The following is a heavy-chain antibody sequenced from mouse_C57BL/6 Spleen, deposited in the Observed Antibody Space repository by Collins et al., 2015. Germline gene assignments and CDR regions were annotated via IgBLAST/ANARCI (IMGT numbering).Heavy chain of an antibody. V-gene: IGHV5-17*01. CDR1: GFTFSDYG. Sequence: EVQLVESGGGSVKPGGSLKLSCAAAGFTFSDYGMHWVRQAPEKGLEWVAYISSGSSTIYYADTVKSRFTISRDNAKNTLFLQMTSLRSEDTAMYYCARPYGSSYKGYYYAMDYWGQGTSVTVSS. D-gene: IGHD1-1*01. CDR3: ARPYGSSYKGYYYAMDY. J-gene: IGHJ4*01. CDR2: ISSGSSTI.